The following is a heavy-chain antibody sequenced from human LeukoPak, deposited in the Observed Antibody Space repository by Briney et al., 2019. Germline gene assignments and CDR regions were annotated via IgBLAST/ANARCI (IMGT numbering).Heavy chain of an antibody. V-gene: IGHV3-23*01. D-gene: IGHD6-19*01. CDR1: GFTFSSYA. CDR2: ISGSDGST. CDR3: AKASSKVAGTAIGY. Sequence: GSLRLSCAASGFTFSSYAMSWVRQAPGKGLEWVSAISGSDGSTYYADSVKGRFTISRDNSKNTLYLQMNSLRAEDTAVYYCAKASSKVAGTAIGYWGQGTLVTVSS. J-gene: IGHJ4*02.